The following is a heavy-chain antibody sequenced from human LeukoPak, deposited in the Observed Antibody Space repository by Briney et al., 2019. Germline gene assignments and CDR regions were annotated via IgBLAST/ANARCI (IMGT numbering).Heavy chain of an antibody. CDR1: GGSLRGYF. CDR2: INHSGST. CDR3: ARAVVATVEMGGHFDH. V-gene: IGHV4-34*01. D-gene: IGHD5-12*01. J-gene: IGHJ4*02. Sequence: PSETLSLTCSVSGGSLRGYFWSWIRQPPGKGLDWIAEINHSGSTNYNPSLKSRVTVSVDASKSQFFLTMNSVIAADTAVYFCARAVVATVEMGGHFDHWGQGALVTVSS.